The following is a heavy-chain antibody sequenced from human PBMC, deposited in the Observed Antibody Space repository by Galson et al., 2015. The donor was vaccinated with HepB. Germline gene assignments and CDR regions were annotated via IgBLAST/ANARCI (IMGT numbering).Heavy chain of an antibody. D-gene: IGHD1-26*01. Sequence: QSGAEVKKPGESLKISCKGSGYSFTSYWIGWVRQMPGKGLEWMGIIYPGDSDTRYSPSFQGQVTISADKSISTAYLQWSSLKASDTAMYYCARRGGSPAQLANLGYYYMDVWGKGTTVTVSS. CDR3: ARRGGSPAQLANLGYYYMDV. V-gene: IGHV5-51*03. CDR1: GYSFTSYW. CDR2: IYPGDSDT. J-gene: IGHJ6*03.